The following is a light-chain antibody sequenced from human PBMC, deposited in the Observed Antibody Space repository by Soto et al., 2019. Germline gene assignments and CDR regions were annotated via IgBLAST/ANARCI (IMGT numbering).Light chain of an antibody. Sequence: EIVLTQSPGTLSLSPGERATLSCRASQTVSSYLLWYQQKPGQAPRLLIYGASSRATGIPDRFSGSGSGTDFTLTISRLEPEDFAVYYCQQYGSSPITFGQGTRLEI. CDR1: QTVSSY. J-gene: IGKJ5*01. CDR3: QQYGSSPIT. CDR2: GAS. V-gene: IGKV3-20*01.